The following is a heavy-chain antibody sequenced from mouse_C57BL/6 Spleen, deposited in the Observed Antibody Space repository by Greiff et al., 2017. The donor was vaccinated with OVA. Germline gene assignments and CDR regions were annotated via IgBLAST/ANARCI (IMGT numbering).Heavy chain of an antibody. D-gene: IGHD1-1*01. J-gene: IGHJ4*01. CDR3: ARTDYYCGSSYEDAMDY. V-gene: IGHV1-55*01. Sequence: VQLQQPGAELVKPGASVKLSCKASGYTFTSYWITWVKQRPGQGLEWIGDIYPGSGSTNYNEKFKSKATLTVDTSSSTAYMQLSSLTSEDATVYYCARTDYYCGSSYEDAMDYWGQGTSVTVSS. CDR1: GYTFTSYW. CDR2: IYPGSGST.